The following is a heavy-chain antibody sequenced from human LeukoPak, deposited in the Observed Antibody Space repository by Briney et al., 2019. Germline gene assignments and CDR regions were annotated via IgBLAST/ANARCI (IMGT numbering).Heavy chain of an antibody. CDR2: ISGSGDST. J-gene: IGHJ4*02. CDR1: GFTFSSYA. D-gene: IGHD3-10*01. Sequence: GGSLRLSCAASGFTFSSYAMSWVRQAPGKGLQWVSGISGSGDSTYYADSVKGRFTISRDNSKNTLNLQMNSLRAEDTALYYCAKSLYGSGTYPYWFDYWGQGTLVTVSS. CDR3: AKSLYGSGTYPYWFDY. V-gene: IGHV3-23*01.